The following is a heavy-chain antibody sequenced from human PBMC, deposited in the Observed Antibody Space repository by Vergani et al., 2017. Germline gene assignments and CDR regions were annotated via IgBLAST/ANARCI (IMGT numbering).Heavy chain of an antibody. CDR3: ARGWDYYDSSGHAADFDD. V-gene: IGHV1-2*02. CDR2: INPNSGGT. Sequence: QVQLVQSGAEVKKPGASVKVSCTASGYTFTGYYMHWVRQAPGQGLEWMGWINPNSGGTNYAQKFQGRVTMTRDTSISTAYMELSRLRSDDTAVYYWARGWDYYDSSGHAADFDDWGQGTLVTVSS. CDR1: GYTFTGYY. D-gene: IGHD3-22*01. J-gene: IGHJ4*02.